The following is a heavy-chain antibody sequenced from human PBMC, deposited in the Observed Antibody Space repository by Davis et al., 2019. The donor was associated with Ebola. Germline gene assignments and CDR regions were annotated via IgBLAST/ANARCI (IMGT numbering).Heavy chain of an antibody. V-gene: IGHV3-11*06. D-gene: IGHD2-2*01. J-gene: IGHJ6*02. CDR2: ISSSSSYT. Sequence: PGGSLRLSCAASGFTFSAYYMSWIRQAPGKGLEWVSYISSSSSYTNYADSVKGRFTISRDNAKNSLYLQMNSLRAEDTAVYYCARVLCSSTSCYYYYYGMDVWGQGTTVTVSS. CDR3: ARVLCSSTSCYYYYYGMDV. CDR1: GFTFSAYY.